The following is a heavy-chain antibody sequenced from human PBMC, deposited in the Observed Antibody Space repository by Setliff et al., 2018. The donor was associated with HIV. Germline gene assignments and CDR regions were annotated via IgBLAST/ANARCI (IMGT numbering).Heavy chain of an antibody. D-gene: IGHD3-9*01. CDR1: GFTFSSYS. Sequence: PGGSLRLYCAASGFTFSSYSMNWVRQAPGQGLEWVSSITSSSNYIYYADSVKGRFTISRDNAKNSLYLQMNSLRAEDTAMYYCARDRRRYDILTLHYMDVWGKGTTVTVSS. CDR2: ITSSSNYI. CDR3: ARDRRRYDILTLHYMDV. J-gene: IGHJ6*03. V-gene: IGHV3-21*01.